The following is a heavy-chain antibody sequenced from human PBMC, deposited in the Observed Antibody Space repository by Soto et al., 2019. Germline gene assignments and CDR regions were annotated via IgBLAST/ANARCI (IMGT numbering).Heavy chain of an antibody. CDR3: ARSSRLLSTGPRYGMDV. D-gene: IGHD2-15*01. V-gene: IGHV1-69*06. J-gene: IGHJ6*02. CDR2: IIPIFGTA. Sequence: SVKVSCKASGGTFSSYAISWVRQAPGQGLEWMGGIIPIFGTANYAQKFQGRVTITADKSTSTAYMELSSLRSEDTAVYYCARSSRLLSTGPRYGMDVRGQGTTVTVSS. CDR1: GGTFSSYA.